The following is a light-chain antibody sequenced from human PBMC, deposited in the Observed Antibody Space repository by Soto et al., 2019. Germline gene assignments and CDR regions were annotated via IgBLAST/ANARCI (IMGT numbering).Light chain of an antibody. CDR1: ESVSTN. V-gene: IGKV3-15*01. CDR2: GAS. Sequence: EIVMTQSPATLSVSPGERATLSCRASESVSTNVAWYQQKPGQPPRLLIYGASTRATGIPARFSGSGSGTEFTLTISSLQSEDFAVYSCQQYKNWPYTFGQGTKLEIK. J-gene: IGKJ2*01. CDR3: QQYKNWPYT.